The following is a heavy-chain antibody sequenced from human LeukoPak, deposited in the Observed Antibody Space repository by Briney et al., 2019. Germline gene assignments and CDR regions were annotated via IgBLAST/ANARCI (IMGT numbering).Heavy chain of an antibody. CDR2: ISGSGGST. CDR3: AKDHSSAYYAYYFDN. V-gene: IGHV3-23*01. CDR1: GFTFSTYA. J-gene: IGHJ4*02. Sequence: GGSLRLSCAASGFTFSTYAMGWVRQAPGKGLEWVSAISGSGGSTYYADSVKGRFTISRDNSKDTLYLQMNSLRAEDTAVYYCAKDHSSAYYAYYFDNWGQGTLVTVSS. D-gene: IGHD3-22*01.